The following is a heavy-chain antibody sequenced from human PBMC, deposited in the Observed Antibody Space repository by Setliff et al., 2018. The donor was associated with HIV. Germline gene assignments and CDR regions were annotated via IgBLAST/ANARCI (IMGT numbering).Heavy chain of an antibody. Sequence: EASVKVSCKASGYTFTSYAMHWVRQAPGQRLEWMGWINAGNGNTKYSQEFQGRVTITRDTSASTAYMELSSLRSEDMAVYYCARATNYYDSSNYYMDVWGKGTTVTVS. CDR3: ARATNYYDSSNYYMDV. V-gene: IGHV1-3*03. CDR1: GYTFTSYA. CDR2: INAGNGNT. J-gene: IGHJ6*03. D-gene: IGHD3-22*01.